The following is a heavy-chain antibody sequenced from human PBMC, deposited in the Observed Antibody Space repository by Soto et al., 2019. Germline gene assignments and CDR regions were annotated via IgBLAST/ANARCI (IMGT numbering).Heavy chain of an antibody. CDR1: GGSLSDYF. V-gene: IGHV4-34*01. CDR3: ARGWQQLVYYYYGMDV. Sequence: SETLSLTCVVSGGSLSDYFWSWIRQPPGMALEWIGEINHLGSINYNPSLKSRVTMSVDTSKNQFSLKLSSVTAADTAVYYCARGWQQLVYYYYGMDVWGQGTTVTVSS. CDR2: INHLGSI. J-gene: IGHJ6*02. D-gene: IGHD6-13*01.